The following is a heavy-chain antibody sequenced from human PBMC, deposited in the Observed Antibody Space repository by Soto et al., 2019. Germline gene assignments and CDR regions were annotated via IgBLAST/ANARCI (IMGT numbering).Heavy chain of an antibody. V-gene: IGHV3-30*18. CDR2: ISYDGGNE. D-gene: IGHD1-26*01. CDR3: AKDRYSGTYPTDFDY. CDR1: GFTFSSYG. J-gene: IGHJ4*02. Sequence: QSVGSLRLSCAVSGFTFSSYGIHWVRQAPGKGLEWVALISYDGGNEKYTESVKDRFTISRDDSHNVAYLQMSSLRTEDTAMYYCAKDRYSGTYPTDFDYWGQGSLVTVSS.